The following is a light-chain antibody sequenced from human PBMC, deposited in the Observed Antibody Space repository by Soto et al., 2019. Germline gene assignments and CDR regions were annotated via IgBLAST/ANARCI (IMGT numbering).Light chain of an antibody. CDR1: SSNIGSNY. V-gene: IGLV1-47*01. CDR3: AAWDDSPHV. Sequence: QSVLTQPPSASGTPGQRVTISCSGSSSNIGSNYVYWYQQLPGTAPKLLIYRNNQRPSGVPDRFSGSKSGTSASLAISGLRSEDEADYYCAAWDDSPHVFGTGTKLTAL. CDR2: RNN. J-gene: IGLJ1*01.